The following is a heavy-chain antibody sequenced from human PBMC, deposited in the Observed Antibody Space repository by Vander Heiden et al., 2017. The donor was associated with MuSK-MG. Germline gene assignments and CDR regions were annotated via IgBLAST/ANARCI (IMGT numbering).Heavy chain of an antibody. Sequence: QLQLQESGPGLVKPSETLSLTCTVSGGSISSSSYYWGWIRQPPGKGLEWIGSIYYSGSTYDNPSLKSRVTISVDTSKNQFSLKLSSVTAADTAVYYCARPGRGGNFDYWGQGTLVTVSS. J-gene: IGHJ4*02. V-gene: IGHV4-39*01. CDR1: GGSISSSSYY. CDR2: IYYSGST. D-gene: IGHD3-10*01. CDR3: ARPGRGGNFDY.